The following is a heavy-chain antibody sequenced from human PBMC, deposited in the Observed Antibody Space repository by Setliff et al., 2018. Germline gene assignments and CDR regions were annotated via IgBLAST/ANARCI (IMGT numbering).Heavy chain of an antibody. V-gene: IGHV3-21*01. CDR1: GYTFSSYA. CDR2: ISSSSSYI. CDR3: ARDSTRYFDWLDDFDY. D-gene: IGHD3-9*01. J-gene: IGHJ4*02. Sequence: GESLKISCVASGYTFSSYAIHWVRQAPGKGLEWVSSISSSSSYIYYADSVKGRFTISRDNAKNSLYLQMNSLRAEDTAVYYCARDSTRYFDWLDDFDYWGQGTLVTVSS.